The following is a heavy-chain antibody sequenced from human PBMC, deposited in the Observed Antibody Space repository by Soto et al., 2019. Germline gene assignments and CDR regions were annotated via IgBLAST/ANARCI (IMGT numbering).Heavy chain of an antibody. J-gene: IGHJ3*02. D-gene: IGHD3-22*01. CDR3: ARRFYYVSSGYFAFDI. V-gene: IGHV2-5*02. CDR1: GFSLSTSVVG. CDR2: IFSDDDK. Sequence: QITLKESGPPLVKPTQTLTLTCTFSGFSLSTSVVGVGWIRQPPGKALEWLALIFSDDDKRYSPFLKSRLTITKDTAKNQVVLTMTNMDPVDTATYSCARRFYYVSSGYFAFDIWGQGTIVTVSS.